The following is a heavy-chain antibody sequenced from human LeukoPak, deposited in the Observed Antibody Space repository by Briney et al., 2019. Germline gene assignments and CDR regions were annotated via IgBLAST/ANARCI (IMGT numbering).Heavy chain of an antibody. CDR3: AKDPVLVGATPDAFDI. J-gene: IGHJ3*02. V-gene: IGHV3-30*02. CDR1: GFTFSSYG. Sequence: GGYLRRSCAASGFTFSSYGMHWDRQAPGKGLEWLAFIRYDGRDKNYADSVKGRFTISRDNSKNTLFLQMNSLRGEDTAVYYCAKDPVLVGATPDAFDIWGQGTMVTVSS. CDR2: IRYDGRDK. D-gene: IGHD1-26*01.